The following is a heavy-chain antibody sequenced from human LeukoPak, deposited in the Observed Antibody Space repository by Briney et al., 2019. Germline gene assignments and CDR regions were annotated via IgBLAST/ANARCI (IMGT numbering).Heavy chain of an antibody. V-gene: IGHV3-7*01. CDR3: ARSMAYGDYEVSFDY. CDR2: IKQDGSEK. D-gene: IGHD4-17*01. CDR1: GFTFSNHW. Sequence: GGSLRLSCAASGFTFSNHWMNWVRQAPGKGLEWVANIKQDGSEKYYVDSVKGRFTISRDNAKNSLYLQMNSLRAEDTAVYYCARSMAYGDYEVSFDYWGQGTLVTVSS. J-gene: IGHJ4*02.